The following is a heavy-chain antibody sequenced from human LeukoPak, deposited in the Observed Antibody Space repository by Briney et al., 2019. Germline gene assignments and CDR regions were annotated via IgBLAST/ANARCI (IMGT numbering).Heavy chain of an antibody. CDR3: ARGWLAETTVVTPYNY. CDR1: GGTFSRYA. Sequence: SVKVSCKTSGGTFSRYAISWVRQAPGQGLEWMGGIIPIFGTPNYAQKFQGRVTITADESTSTAYMELSSLRSEDTAVYYCARGWLAETTVVTPYNYWCQGTLVTVSS. D-gene: IGHD4-23*01. CDR2: IIPIFGTP. J-gene: IGHJ4*02. V-gene: IGHV1-69*13.